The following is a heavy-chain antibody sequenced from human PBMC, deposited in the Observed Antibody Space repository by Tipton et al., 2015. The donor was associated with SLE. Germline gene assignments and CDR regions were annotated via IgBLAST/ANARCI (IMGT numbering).Heavy chain of an antibody. D-gene: IGHD3-9*01. CDR1: GGSISSGDYS. J-gene: IGHJ4*02. V-gene: IGHV4-30-2*01. CDR2: IYHSGSI. Sequence: TLSLTCAVSGGSISSGDYSWGWIRQPPGKGLEWIGYIYHSGSIYYNPSLKSRVTISVDRSKNQFSLKLSSVTAADTAVYYCASGRLRYFDWLYRFDYWGQGTLVTVSS. CDR3: ASGRLRYFDWLYRFDY.